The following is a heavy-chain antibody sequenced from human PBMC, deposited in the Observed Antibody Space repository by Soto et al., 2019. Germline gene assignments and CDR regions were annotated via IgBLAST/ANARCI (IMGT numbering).Heavy chain of an antibody. D-gene: IGHD6-19*01. CDR2: IYSGGST. CDR1: GGSISSSY. J-gene: IGHJ4*02. V-gene: IGHV4-4*07. CDR3: AREIEVAGLSWGQDY. Sequence: HVPLPESGPGLVKPSETLSLPCTVSGGSISSSYWSWVRPPAGQGLAWIGRIYSGGSTHYHPSLKSRATRSVDRSKNQFSLHLSSVTAADPAGYFGAREIEVAGLSWGQDYWGQGTLVTVAA.